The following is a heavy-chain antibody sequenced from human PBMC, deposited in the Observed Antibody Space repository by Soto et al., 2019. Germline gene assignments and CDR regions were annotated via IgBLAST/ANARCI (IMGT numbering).Heavy chain of an antibody. CDR2: ISASGGTT. CDR3: AKVGSALYLGYFDY. J-gene: IGHJ4*01. CDR1: GFTFNTYA. V-gene: IGHV3-23*01. D-gene: IGHD6-19*01. Sequence: GGSLRLSCAASGFTFNTYAMIWVRQAPGKGLEWVSGISASGGTTYYADSVKGRFTISRDNSKNTLYLQMNSLRAEETAVYYCAKVGSALYLGYFDYWGHGTLVTVS.